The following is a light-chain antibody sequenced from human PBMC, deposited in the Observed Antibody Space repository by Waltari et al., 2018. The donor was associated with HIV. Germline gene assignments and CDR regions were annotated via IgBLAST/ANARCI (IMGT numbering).Light chain of an antibody. CDR3: QQYYTYPWT. CDR2: TAS. CDR1: QSINRL. V-gene: IGKV1-5*03. Sequence: DIQMTQSPSTLSASVGDRVTITCRASQSINRLLAWYQQKPGKGPNLLISTASSLKSGVPLRFSGSGSGTEFTLTISSLQPDDFATYYCQQYYTYPWTFGQGTKVEIK. J-gene: IGKJ1*01.